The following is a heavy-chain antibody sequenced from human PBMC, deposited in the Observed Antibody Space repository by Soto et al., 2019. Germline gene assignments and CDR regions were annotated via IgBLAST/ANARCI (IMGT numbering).Heavy chain of an antibody. V-gene: IGHV4-30-4*01. Sequence: SETLSLTCTVSGGSISSGDYYWSWIRQPPGKGLEWIGYIYYSGSTYYNPSLKSRVTISVDTSKNQFSLKLSSVTAADTAVYYCARVRSSSWQPYNWFDPWGQGTLVTVSS. CDR1: GGSISSGDYY. CDR3: ARVRSSSWQPYNWFDP. J-gene: IGHJ5*02. D-gene: IGHD6-13*01. CDR2: IYYSGST.